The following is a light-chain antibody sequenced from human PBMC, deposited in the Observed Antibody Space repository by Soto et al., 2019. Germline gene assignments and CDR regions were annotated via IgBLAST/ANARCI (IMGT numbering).Light chain of an antibody. CDR2: KAS. Sequence: TKSPGTLSLSPGERATLSCRASQSVSSWLAWYQQKPGKAPKLLIYKASTLKSGVPSRFSGSGSGTEFTLTISSLQPDDFATYYCQHYNSYSEAFGQGTKVDIK. J-gene: IGKJ1*01. V-gene: IGKV1-5*03. CDR3: QHYNSYSEA. CDR1: QSVSSW.